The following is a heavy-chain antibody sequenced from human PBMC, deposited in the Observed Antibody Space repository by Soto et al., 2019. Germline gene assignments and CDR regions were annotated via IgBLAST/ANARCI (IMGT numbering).Heavy chain of an antibody. V-gene: IGHV3-64*01. CDR3: ARGGGSGWYHVAFDI. J-gene: IGHJ3*02. CDR2: ISSNGGST. CDR1: GFTFSSYA. Sequence: EVQLVESGGGLVQPGGSLRLSCAASGFTFSSYAMHWVRQAPGKGLEYVSAISSNGGSTYYANSVKGRFTISRDNSKNTLYLQMGSLRAEDMAVYYCARGGGSGWYHVAFDIWGQGTMVTVSS. D-gene: IGHD6-19*01.